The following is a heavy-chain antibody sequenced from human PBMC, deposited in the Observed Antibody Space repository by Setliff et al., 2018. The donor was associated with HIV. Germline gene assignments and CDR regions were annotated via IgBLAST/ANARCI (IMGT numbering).Heavy chain of an antibody. J-gene: IGHJ4*02. CDR3: ARMMAGF. D-gene: IGHD3-10*01. Sequence: LRLSCAASGFTFSDYYMSWIRQAPGMGLEWVATINPDGNEKHYADSVRGRFTISRDSAKHALFLQTSSLRVEDTAVYYCARMMAGFWGQGTLVTVSS. CDR1: GFTFSDYY. V-gene: IGHV3-7*01. CDR2: INPDGNEK.